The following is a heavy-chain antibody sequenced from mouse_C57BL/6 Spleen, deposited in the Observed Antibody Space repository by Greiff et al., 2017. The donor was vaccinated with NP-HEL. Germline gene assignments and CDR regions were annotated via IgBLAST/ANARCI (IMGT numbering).Heavy chain of an antibody. V-gene: IGHV5-9-1*02. CDR3: TRDTETAWFAY. CDR2: ISSGGDYI. J-gene: IGHJ3*01. CDR1: GFTFSSYA. Sequence: EVKLMESGEGLVKPGGSLKLSCAASGFTFSSYAMSWVRQTPEKRLAWVAYISSGGDYIYYAAPVKGRFTISRDNARNTLYLQMSRLKSEDTAMYYCTRDTETAWFAYWGQGTLVTVSA. D-gene: IGHD1-1*01.